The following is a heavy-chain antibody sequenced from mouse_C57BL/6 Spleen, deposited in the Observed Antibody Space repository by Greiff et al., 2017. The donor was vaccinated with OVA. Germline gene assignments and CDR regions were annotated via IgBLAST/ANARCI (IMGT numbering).Heavy chain of an antibody. J-gene: IGHJ3*01. CDR1: GYTFTDYN. D-gene: IGHD2-1*01. V-gene: IGHV1-18*01. Sequence: EVQLQESGPELVKPGASVKIPCKASGYTFTDYNMDWVKQSHGKSLEWIGDINPNNGGTIYNQKFKGKATLTVDKSSSTAYMELRSLTSEDTAVYYCARGGEIYYGNYGTWFAYWGQGTLVTVSA. CDR3: ARGGEIYYGNYGTWFAY. CDR2: INPNNGGT.